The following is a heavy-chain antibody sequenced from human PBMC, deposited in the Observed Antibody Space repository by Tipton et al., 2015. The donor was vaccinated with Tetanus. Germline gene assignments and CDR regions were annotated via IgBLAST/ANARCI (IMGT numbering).Heavy chain of an antibody. D-gene: IGHD3-10*01. J-gene: IGHJ5*02. CDR1: GGSISSYY. CDR2: IYSSGST. Sequence: LRLSCTVSGGSISSYYWSWIRQPAGKGLEWIGRIYSSGSTNYNPPLKSRVTMSVDTSKNQFSLKLSSVTAADTAVYYCAREDYFGSGSSYNWFDPWGQGTLVTVSS. V-gene: IGHV4-4*07. CDR3: AREDYFGSGSSYNWFDP.